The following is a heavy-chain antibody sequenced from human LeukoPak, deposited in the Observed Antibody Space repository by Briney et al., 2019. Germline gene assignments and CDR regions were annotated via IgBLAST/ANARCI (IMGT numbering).Heavy chain of an antibody. Sequence: SETLSLTCAVYGGSFSGYYWSWIRQPPGKGLEWIGEINHSGSTNYNPSLKSRVTISVDTSKNQFSLKLSSVTAADTAVYYCARQGSASWGQGTLVTVSS. CDR2: INHSGST. CDR1: GGSFSGYY. J-gene: IGHJ5*02. V-gene: IGHV4-34*01. CDR3: ARQGSAS.